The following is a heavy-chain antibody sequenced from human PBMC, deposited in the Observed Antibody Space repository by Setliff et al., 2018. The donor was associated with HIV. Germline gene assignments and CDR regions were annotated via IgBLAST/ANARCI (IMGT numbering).Heavy chain of an antibody. CDR1: GFTFSNQV. CDR3: AKTQTSVSGSYYQYLQH. V-gene: IGHV3-23*01. D-gene: IGHD3-10*01. J-gene: IGHJ1*01. Sequence: GGSLRLSCAASGFTFSNQVMTWVRQAPGKGLEWVSSISGTGADTYYADSVKGRFAISRDNSKNTLYLQMNSLRAEDTAVYYCAKTQTSVSGSYYQYLQHWGQGTLVTVSS. CDR2: ISGTGADT.